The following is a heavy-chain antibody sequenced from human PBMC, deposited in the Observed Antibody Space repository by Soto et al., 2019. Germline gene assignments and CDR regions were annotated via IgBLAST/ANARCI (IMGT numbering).Heavy chain of an antibody. J-gene: IGHJ1*01. CDR3: VRDSHYYDSSGYYYDPFQH. CDR1: GFIFSTYS. V-gene: IGHV3-48*02. D-gene: IGHD3-22*01. CDR2: ISGTSNTI. Sequence: EVQLVESGGGLVQPGGSLRLSCTASGFIFSTYSMNWVRQAPGKGLEWVSYISGTSNTIYYADSVKGRFTISRDNARNXLXLQMNSLRDEDTAVYYCVRDSHYYDSSGYYYDPFQHWGQGTLVTVSS.